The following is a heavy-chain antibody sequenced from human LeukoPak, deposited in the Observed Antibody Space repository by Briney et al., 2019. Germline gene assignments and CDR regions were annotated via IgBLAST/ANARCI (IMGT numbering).Heavy chain of an antibody. Sequence: SETLSLTCTGSGGSTSSYYWSWIRQPPGKGLEWIGFIYYSGSTNYNPSLKSRVIMSVDTSKNQFSLKLSSVTAADTAVYYCARPKEESSNWYGNWFEPWGQGTLVTVSS. J-gene: IGHJ5*02. CDR2: IYYSGST. CDR1: GGSTSSYY. CDR3: ARPKEESSNWYGNWFEP. D-gene: IGHD6-13*01. V-gene: IGHV4-59*01.